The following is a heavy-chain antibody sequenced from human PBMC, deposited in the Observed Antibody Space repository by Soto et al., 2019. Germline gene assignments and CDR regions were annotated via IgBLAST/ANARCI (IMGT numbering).Heavy chain of an antibody. J-gene: IGHJ6*02. D-gene: IGHD3-3*01. Sequence: ASVKVSCKASGYTFTSYDINWVRQATGQGLEWMGWMNPNSGNTGYAQKFQGRVTMTRNTSISTAYMELSSLRSEDTAVYYCARGRILRFLKWLSPYHGMDVWGQGTTVTVSS. CDR2: MNPNSGNT. V-gene: IGHV1-8*01. CDR3: ARGRILRFLKWLSPYHGMDV. CDR1: GYTFTSYD.